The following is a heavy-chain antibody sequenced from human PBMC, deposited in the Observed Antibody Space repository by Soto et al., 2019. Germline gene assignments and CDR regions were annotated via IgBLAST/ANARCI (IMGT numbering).Heavy chain of an antibody. D-gene: IGHD1-26*01. Sequence: EVQLVDSGGGLVQPGGSLRLSCAASGFIFSNYVMSWVRQAPGKGLEWVSSISDSGGTSYYAQSVKGRFTISRDNSKNTLYLQMNSLSAEDTAIYYCANRPRALLTFDYWGQGTLVTVSS. CDR3: ANRPRALLTFDY. CDR1: GFIFSNYV. CDR2: ISDSGGTS. V-gene: IGHV3-23*04. J-gene: IGHJ4*02.